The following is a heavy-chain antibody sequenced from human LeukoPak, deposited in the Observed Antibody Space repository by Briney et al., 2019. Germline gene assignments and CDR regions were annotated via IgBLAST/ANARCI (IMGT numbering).Heavy chain of an antibody. V-gene: IGHV1-69*05. CDR3: AREELHIGDTAMVLNDY. J-gene: IGHJ4*02. Sequence: SVKVSCKASGGTLSSYAISWVRQAPGQGLEWMGRIIPIFGTANYAQKFQGRVTITTDESTSTAYMELSSLRSEDTAVYYCAREELHIGDTAMVLNDYWGQGTLVTVSS. CDR1: GGTLSSYA. CDR2: IIPIFGTA. D-gene: IGHD5-18*01.